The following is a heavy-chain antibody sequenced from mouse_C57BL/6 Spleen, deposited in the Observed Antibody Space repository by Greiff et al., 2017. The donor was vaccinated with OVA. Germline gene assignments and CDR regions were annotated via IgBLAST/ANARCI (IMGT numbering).Heavy chain of an antibody. J-gene: IGHJ4*01. CDR3: ARAPLYDGYYDYAMDY. CDR1: GFTFSDYG. V-gene: IGHV5-17*01. D-gene: IGHD2-3*01. CDR2: ISSGSSTI. Sequence: EVQVVESGGGLVKPGGSLKLSCAASGFTFSDYGMHWVRQAPEKGLEWVAYISSGSSTIYYADTVKGRFTISRDNAKNTLFLQMTSLRSEDTAMYYCARAPLYDGYYDYAMDYWGQGTSVTVSS.